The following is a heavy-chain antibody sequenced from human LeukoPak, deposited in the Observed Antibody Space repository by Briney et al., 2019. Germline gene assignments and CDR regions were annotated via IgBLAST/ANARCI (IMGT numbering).Heavy chain of an antibody. D-gene: IGHD3-22*01. CDR1: GGSISSSSYY. CDR2: GYFSGST. J-gene: IGHJ4*01. V-gene: IGHV4-39*01. Sequence: SETLSLTCTVSGGSISSSSYYWAWIRQPPGKGLEWVGSGYFSGSTYYNPSLKSRGTISVDASKNQISLKLTSVTAADTAVYFCARHRDYYDTWGHGTLVTVSS. CDR3: ARHRDYYDT.